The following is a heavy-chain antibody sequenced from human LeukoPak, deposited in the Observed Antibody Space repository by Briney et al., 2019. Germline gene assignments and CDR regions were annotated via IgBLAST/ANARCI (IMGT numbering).Heavy chain of an antibody. CDR1: GGSISSYY. CDR3: ARHWSSGHYFDY. V-gene: IGHV4-59*08. Sequence: SETLSLTCTVSGGSISSYYWSWIRQPPGKGLEWIGYIYYSGSTKYNPSLNSRVTISVDTSKNQFSLKLSSVTAADTAVYYCARHWSSGHYFDYWGQGTLVTVSS. D-gene: IGHD6-19*01. CDR2: IYYSGST. J-gene: IGHJ4*02.